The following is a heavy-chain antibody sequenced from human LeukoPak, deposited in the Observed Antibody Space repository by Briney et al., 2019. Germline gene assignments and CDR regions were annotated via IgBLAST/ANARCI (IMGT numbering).Heavy chain of an antibody. J-gene: IGHJ5*01. D-gene: IGHD3-16*01. Sequence: GGSLRLSCAESGFTFKNYGMHWVRQAPGKGLEWVAFIQSDGSNKYYADSVKGRFTVSRDNSKDTLHLEMSSLTRDDTAMYYCAKMFGALIIGWFDSWGQGILVTVFS. CDR2: IQSDGSNK. CDR1: GFTFKNYG. V-gene: IGHV3-30*02. CDR3: AKMFGALIIGWFDS.